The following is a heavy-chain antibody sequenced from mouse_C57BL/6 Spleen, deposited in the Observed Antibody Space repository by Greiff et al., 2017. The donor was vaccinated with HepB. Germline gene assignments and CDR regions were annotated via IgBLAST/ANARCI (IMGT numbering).Heavy chain of an antibody. CDR1: GYSFTGYY. J-gene: IGHJ3*01. D-gene: IGHD1-1*01. V-gene: IGHV1-42*01. CDR2: INPSTGGT. Sequence: VQLQQSGPELVKPGASVKISCKASGYSFTGYYMNWVKQSPEKSLEWIGEINPSTGGTTYNQKFKAKATLTVDKSSSTAYMQLKSLTSEDSAVYYCARGYYGSSYEAWFAYWGQGTLVTVSA. CDR3: ARGYYGSSYEAWFAY.